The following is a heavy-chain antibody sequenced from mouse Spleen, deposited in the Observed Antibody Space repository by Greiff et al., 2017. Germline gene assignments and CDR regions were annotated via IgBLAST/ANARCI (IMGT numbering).Heavy chain of an antibody. CDR2: IDPEDGDT. J-gene: IGHJ2*01. V-gene: IGHV14-2*01. Sequence: EVQLQQSGAELVKPGASVKLSCTASGFNIKDYYMHWVKQRTEQGLEWIGRIDPEDGDTNYAPKFQGKATITAAPSANTAYLQLSILTSEDTAVYYCARMGYYGSRYFDYWGQGTTLTVSS. D-gene: IGHD1-1*01. CDR1: GFNIKDYY. CDR3: ARMGYYGSRYFDY.